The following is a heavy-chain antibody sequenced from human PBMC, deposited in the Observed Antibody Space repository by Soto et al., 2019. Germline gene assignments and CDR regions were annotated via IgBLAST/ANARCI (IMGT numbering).Heavy chain of an antibody. V-gene: IGHV1-18*01. CDR1: GYTFTSYG. CDR3: AREPSHGVTTEGPMDV. CDR2: ISAYNGNT. Sequence: QVQLVQSGAEVKKPGASVKVSCKASGYTFTSYGISWVRQAPGQGNAWMGWISAYNGNTNYAHKLLGRVTMTTDASTITVYMEVSSLRSVDTGGSFSAREPSHGVTTEGPMDVWGQGTTVTVSS. J-gene: IGHJ6*02. D-gene: IGHD4-4*01.